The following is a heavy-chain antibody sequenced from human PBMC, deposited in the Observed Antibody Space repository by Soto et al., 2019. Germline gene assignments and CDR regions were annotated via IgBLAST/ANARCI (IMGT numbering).Heavy chain of an antibody. CDR2: INPIGGSP. CDR1: GYTFTNYH. CDR3: ARELGGTSEAVF. D-gene: IGHD2-2*01. Sequence: ASVKVSCKASGYTFTNYHIHWVRQAPGQGLEWMGMINPIGGSPNYAQKFQGRLAITRDTSTATVYMELSSLTSEDTAMYFCARELGGTSEAVFWGQGTLVTVSS. V-gene: IGHV1-46*01. J-gene: IGHJ4*02.